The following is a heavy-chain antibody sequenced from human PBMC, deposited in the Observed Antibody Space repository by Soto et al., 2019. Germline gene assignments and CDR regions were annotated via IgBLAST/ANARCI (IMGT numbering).Heavy chain of an antibody. Sequence: QITLKESGPTLVKPTQTLTLTCTFSGFSHSTSRGGVGWIRQPPGKALEWLALIYWDDDKRYSPSLKSRLTRTKDTSKNQVVLTMTNTDPVYTATYYCVHTSGAGNSACFDYWGQGTLVTVSS. CDR3: VHTSGAGNSACFDY. D-gene: IGHD6-13*01. CDR2: IYWDDDK. CDR1: GFSHSTSRGG. V-gene: IGHV2-5*02. J-gene: IGHJ4*02.